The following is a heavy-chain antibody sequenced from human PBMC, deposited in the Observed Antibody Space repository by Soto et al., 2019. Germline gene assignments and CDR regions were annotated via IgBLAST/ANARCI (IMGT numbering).Heavy chain of an antibody. CDR3: ARPSRITIFGAPNYYGMDV. V-gene: IGHV5-10-1*01. Sequence: GESLKISCNGSGYSFTIYWISWVRQMPGKGLEWMGRIDPSDSYTNYSPSFQGHVTISADKSISTAYLQWSSLKASDTAMYYCARPSRITIFGAPNYYGMDVWGQGTTVTVSS. D-gene: IGHD3-3*01. CDR2: IDPSDSYT. CDR1: GYSFTIYW. J-gene: IGHJ6*02.